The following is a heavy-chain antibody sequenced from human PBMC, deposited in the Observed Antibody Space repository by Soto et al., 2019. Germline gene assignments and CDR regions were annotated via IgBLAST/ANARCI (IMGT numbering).Heavy chain of an antibody. Sequence: AGGSLRLSCAASGFTFSSYGMHWVRQAPGKGLEWVAVIWYDGSNKYYADSVKGRFTISRDNSKNTLYLQMNSLRAEDTAVYYCARDRRHYDFWSGYWHLYYYYGMDVWGQGTTVTVSS. V-gene: IGHV3-33*01. CDR2: IWYDGSNK. CDR1: GFTFSSYG. CDR3: ARDRRHYDFWSGYWHLYYYYGMDV. J-gene: IGHJ6*02. D-gene: IGHD3-3*01.